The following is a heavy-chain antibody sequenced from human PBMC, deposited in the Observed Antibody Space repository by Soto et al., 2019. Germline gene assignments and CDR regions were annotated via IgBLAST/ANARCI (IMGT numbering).Heavy chain of an antibody. Sequence: PSETLSLTCAVYGGSFSGYYWSWIRQPPGKGLEWIGEINHSGSTNYNPSLKSRVTISVDTSKNQFSLKLSSVTAADTAVYYCARGLKGLWDYDYYYGMDVWGQGTTVTVSS. CDR1: GGSFSGYY. D-gene: IGHD1-26*01. CDR2: INHSGST. CDR3: ARGLKGLWDYDYYYGMDV. V-gene: IGHV4-34*01. J-gene: IGHJ6*02.